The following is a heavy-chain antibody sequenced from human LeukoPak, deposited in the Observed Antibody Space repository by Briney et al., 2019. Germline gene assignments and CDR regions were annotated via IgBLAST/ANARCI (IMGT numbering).Heavy chain of an antibody. CDR2: IYYSGST. J-gene: IGHJ4*02. CDR1: GGSISSYY. D-gene: IGHD6-6*01. CDR3: ARLAARRVY. Sequence: SETLSLTRTVSGGSISSYYWSRIRQPPGKGLEWIGYIYYSGSTNYNPSLKSRVTISVDTSKNQFSLKLSSVTAADTAVYYCARLAARRVYWGQGTLVTVSS. V-gene: IGHV4-59*01.